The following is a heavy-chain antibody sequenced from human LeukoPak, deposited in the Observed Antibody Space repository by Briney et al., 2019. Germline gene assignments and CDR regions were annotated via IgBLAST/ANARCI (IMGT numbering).Heavy chain of an antibody. CDR1: GFTFSSYG. J-gene: IGHJ5*02. D-gene: IGHD6-19*01. CDR2: IRYDGSNK. Sequence: GGSLRLSCAASGFTFSSYGMHWVRQAPGKGLEWVAFIRYDGSNKYYADSVKGRFTISRDNSKNTLYLQMNSLRAEDTAVYYCAKDGYSSGGYNWFDPWGQGTLVTVSS. V-gene: IGHV3-30*02. CDR3: AKDGYSSGGYNWFDP.